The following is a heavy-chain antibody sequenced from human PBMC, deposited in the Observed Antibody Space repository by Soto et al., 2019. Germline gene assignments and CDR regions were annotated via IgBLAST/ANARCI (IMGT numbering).Heavy chain of an antibody. CDR2: ISYDGSNK. D-gene: IGHD5-12*01. V-gene: IGHV3-30-3*01. J-gene: IGHJ4*02. CDR3: ARGGGYRELDY. Sequence: GGSLRLSCAASGFTFSSYAMHWVRQAPGKGLEWVAVISYDGSNKYYADSVKGRFTISRDNSKNTLYLQMNSLRAEDTAVYYCARGGGYRELDYWGQGTLVTVSS. CDR1: GFTFSSYA.